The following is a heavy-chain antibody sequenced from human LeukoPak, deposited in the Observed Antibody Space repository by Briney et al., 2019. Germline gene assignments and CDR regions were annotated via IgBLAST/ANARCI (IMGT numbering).Heavy chain of an antibody. CDR2: ISSSSSYI. J-gene: IGHJ4*02. CDR1: GFTFSSYS. V-gene: IGHV3-21*01. Sequence: PGGSLRLSCAASGFTFSSYSMNWVRQAPGKGLEWVSSISSSSSYIYYADSVKGRFTISRDNAKNSLYLQMNSLRAEDTAVYYCARAGTGAAAGTCDYWDQGTLVTVSS. CDR3: ARAGTGAAAGTCDY. D-gene: IGHD6-13*01.